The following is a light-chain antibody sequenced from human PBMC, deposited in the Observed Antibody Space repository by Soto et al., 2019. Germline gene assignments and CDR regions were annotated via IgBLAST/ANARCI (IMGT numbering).Light chain of an antibody. CDR3: PQYGSSVQ. J-gene: IGKJ4*02. Sequence: EIVLTQSPDTLSLSPGERATLSCRASQSVTSKYLAWYQQKPGQAPRLLIHGASNRATGIPDRFSGSGSGTDFTLTISRLEPEDFALYYCPQYGSSVQFGGGTKVEIK. V-gene: IGKV3-20*01. CDR2: GAS. CDR1: QSVTSKY.